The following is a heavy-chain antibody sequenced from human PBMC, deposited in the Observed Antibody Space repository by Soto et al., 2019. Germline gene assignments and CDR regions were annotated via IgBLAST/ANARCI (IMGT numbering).Heavy chain of an antibody. D-gene: IGHD6-19*01. J-gene: IGHJ6*02. Sequence: ASVKVSCKASGYTFTTYGISWVRQAPGEGLEWLGWINTHNGNTNYAQNLQGRVFMTADTSTNTAYMELRSLRSDDTAIYYCTREGSAPYYYYGMDVWGQGTPVTVSS. V-gene: IGHV1-18*01. CDR1: GYTFTTYG. CDR2: INTHNGNT. CDR3: TREGSAPYYYYGMDV.